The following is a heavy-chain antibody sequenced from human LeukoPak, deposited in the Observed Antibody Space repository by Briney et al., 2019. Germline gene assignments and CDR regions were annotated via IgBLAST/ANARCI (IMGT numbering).Heavy chain of an antibody. CDR1: GFTFISYG. CDR3: AKDEASLIAAAGFFDY. CDR2: IRYDGSNK. V-gene: IGHV3-30*02. Sequence: GGSLKLSCAASGFTFISYGMHSVRQAPGKGLEWVAFIRYDGSNKYYADSVKGRFTISRDNSKNTLYLQMNSLRAEDTAVYYCAKDEASLIAAAGFFDYWGQGTLVTVSS. J-gene: IGHJ4*02. D-gene: IGHD6-13*01.